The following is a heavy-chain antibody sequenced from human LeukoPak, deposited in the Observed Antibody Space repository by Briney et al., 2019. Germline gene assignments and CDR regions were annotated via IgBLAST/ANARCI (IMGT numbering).Heavy chain of an antibody. V-gene: IGHV1-2*06. J-gene: IGHJ4*02. D-gene: IGHD4-23*01. CDR1: GYTVTGYY. CDR3: AGVRRFPPVVDY. Sequence: ASVKVSCKASGYTVTGYYMHWVRQAPGQGLEWMGRINPNSGGTNYAQKFQGRVTMTRDTSSSTAYMELSRLRSDDTAVYYCAGVRRFPPVVDYWGQGTLVTVSS. CDR2: INPNSGGT.